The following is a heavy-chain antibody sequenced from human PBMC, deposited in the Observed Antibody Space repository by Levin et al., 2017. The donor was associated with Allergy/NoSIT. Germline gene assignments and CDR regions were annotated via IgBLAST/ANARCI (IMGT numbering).Heavy chain of an antibody. CDR1: GYSFINYG. D-gene: IGHD2-21*02. V-gene: IGHV1-18*01. Sequence: PGGSLRLSCEASGYSFINYGISWVRQAPGQGLEWMGWISGYTGNRNSAQKFQGRVTLTTDTSTSTAYMELRSLRSDDTAVYYCARMEYCGGDCYDWYFDLWGRGTLVTVSS. J-gene: IGHJ2*01. CDR2: ISGYTGNR. CDR3: ARMEYCGGDCYDWYFDL.